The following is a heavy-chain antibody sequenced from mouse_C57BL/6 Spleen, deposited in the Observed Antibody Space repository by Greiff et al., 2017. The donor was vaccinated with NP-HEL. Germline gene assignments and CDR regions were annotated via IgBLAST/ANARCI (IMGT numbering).Heavy chain of an antibody. CDR2: IDPEDGDT. J-gene: IGHJ4*01. V-gene: IGHV14-1*01. CDR1: GFNIKDYY. D-gene: IGHD1-1*01. CDR3: TGLLLRNYYAMDY. Sequence: VQLKQSGAELVRPGASVKLSCTASGFNIKDYYMHWVKQRPEQGLEWIGRIDPEDGDTEYAPKFQGKATMTADTSSNTAYLQLSSLTSEDTAVYYCTGLLLRNYYAMDYWGQGTSVTVSS.